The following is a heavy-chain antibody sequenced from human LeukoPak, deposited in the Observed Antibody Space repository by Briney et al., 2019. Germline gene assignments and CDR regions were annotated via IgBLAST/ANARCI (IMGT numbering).Heavy chain of an antibody. CDR2: INPNSGGT. CDR3: ARDREEYCSGGSCNWFDP. J-gene: IGHJ5*02. Sequence: ASVKVSCKASGYTFTGYYMHWVRQAPGQGLEWMGWINPNSGGTNYAQKFQGRVTMTRDTSISTAYMELSRLRSDDTAVYYCARDREEYCSGGSCNWFDPWGQGTLVTVSS. D-gene: IGHD2-15*01. V-gene: IGHV1-2*02. CDR1: GYTFTGYY.